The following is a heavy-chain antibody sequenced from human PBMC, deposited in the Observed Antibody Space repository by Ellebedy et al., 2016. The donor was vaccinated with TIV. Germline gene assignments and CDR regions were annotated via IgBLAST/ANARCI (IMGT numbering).Heavy chain of an antibody. Sequence: MPSETLSLTCTVSGGSIGNSAYYWNWIRQPPGKGLEWIGSIYYSGSAYYNPSLKSRVTVSVDTSKNQFSLNLSSVTAADTAVYYCARDPALPRGRFDTWGQGTLVTVSS. J-gene: IGHJ5*02. CDR1: GGSIGNSAYY. V-gene: IGHV4-39*07. CDR3: ARDPALPRGRFDT. CDR2: IYYSGSA.